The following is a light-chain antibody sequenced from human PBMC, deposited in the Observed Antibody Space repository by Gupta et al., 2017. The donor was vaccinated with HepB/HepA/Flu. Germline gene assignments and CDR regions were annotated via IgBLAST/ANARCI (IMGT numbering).Light chain of an antibody. J-gene: IGLJ3*02. V-gene: IGLV2-23*02. Sequence: QSALTQSASVSWSPAQSITTSCTGTSSDIGNYNFVSWYQQNPGKTPKHSTYEVDKRPSGVSNRFSGSKSGNTASLTISGLQADDEADYCCCSYAGRSLVFGGGTKVTVL. CDR2: EVD. CDR1: SSDIGNYNF. CDR3: CSYAGRSLV.